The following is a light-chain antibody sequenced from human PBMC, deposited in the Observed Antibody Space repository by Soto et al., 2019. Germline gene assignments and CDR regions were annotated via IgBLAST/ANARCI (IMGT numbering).Light chain of an antibody. CDR2: EVS. CDR3: SSYTSISTVV. V-gene: IGLV2-14*01. J-gene: IGLJ2*01. CDR1: SSDVGGYNY. Sequence: QSALTQPASVSGSPGQSITISCTGTSSDVGGYNYVSWYQQHPDKAPKLMIYEVSNRPSGVSNRFSGSKSGSTASLTISGLQAEDEADYSCSSYTSISTVVFGGGTKLTVL.